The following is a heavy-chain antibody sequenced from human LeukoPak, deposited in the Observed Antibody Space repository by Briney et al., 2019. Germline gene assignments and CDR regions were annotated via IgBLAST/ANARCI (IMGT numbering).Heavy chain of an antibody. J-gene: IGHJ3*02. Sequence: SETLSLTCTVSGGSISSGSFYWSWIRQPAGKGLEWIGRIYSSGSTNYNPSLKSRVTISVDKSKNQFSLKLSSVTAADTAVYYCARVRYDSSPFDAFDIWGQGTMVTVSS. CDR3: ARVRYDSSPFDAFDI. D-gene: IGHD3-22*01. CDR2: IYSSGST. CDR1: GGSISSGSFY. V-gene: IGHV4-61*02.